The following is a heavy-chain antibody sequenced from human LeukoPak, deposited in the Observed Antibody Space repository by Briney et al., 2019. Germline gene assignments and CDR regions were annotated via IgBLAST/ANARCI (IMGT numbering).Heavy chain of an antibody. CDR2: MNPNSGNT. CDR1: GYTFTSYD. CDR3: ARGGTYYYDSSGYYVGAFDI. J-gene: IGHJ3*02. Sequence: GASVKVSCKASGYTFTSYDINWVRQATGQGLEWMGWMNPNSGNTGYAQKFQGRVTITADKSTSTAYMELSSLRSEDTAVYYCARGGTYYYDSSGYYVGAFDIWGQGTMVTVSS. V-gene: IGHV1-8*01. D-gene: IGHD3-22*01.